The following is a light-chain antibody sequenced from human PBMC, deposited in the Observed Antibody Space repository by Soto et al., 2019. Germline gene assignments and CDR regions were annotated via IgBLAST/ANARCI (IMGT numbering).Light chain of an antibody. CDR3: QQTYSNHRT. J-gene: IGKJ1*01. CDR2: AAS. V-gene: IGKV1-39*01. Sequence: DIQMTQSPSSLSASVGDRFTITCRASQTISSYLNWYQHKPGKAPKLLIYAASSLQSGVPSRFSGRGSGPDFSLTISSLQPEDFATYYCQQTYSNHRTFGQGTKVDIK. CDR1: QTISSY.